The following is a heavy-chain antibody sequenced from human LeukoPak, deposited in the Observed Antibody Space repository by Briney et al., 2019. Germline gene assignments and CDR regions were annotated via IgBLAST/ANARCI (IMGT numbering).Heavy chain of an antibody. V-gene: IGHV3-48*02. CDR1: GFTVSSNY. Sequence: GGSLRLSCAASGFTVSSNYMSWVRQAPGKGLEWVSYINIISSEIYYGDSVKGRFTISTDNAKNSVYLQMNSLRDEGTAVYYCARDRAYAFDNWGQGTMVTVSS. D-gene: IGHD3-10*01. J-gene: IGHJ3*02. CDR3: ARDRAYAFDN. CDR2: INIISSEI.